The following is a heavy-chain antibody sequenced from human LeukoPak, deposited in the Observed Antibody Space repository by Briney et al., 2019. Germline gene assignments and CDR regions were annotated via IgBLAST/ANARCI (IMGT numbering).Heavy chain of an antibody. CDR3: ARVGSGWYGGAFDI. V-gene: IGHV3-30-3*01. CDR1: GFTFSSYA. J-gene: IGHJ3*02. D-gene: IGHD6-19*01. CDR2: ISYDGSNK. Sequence: GRSLRLSCAASGFTFSSYAMHWVRQAPGKGLEWVAVISYDGSNKYYADSVKGRFTISRDNSKNTLYLQMNSLRAEDTAVYYCARVGSGWYGGAFDIWGQGTMVTVSS.